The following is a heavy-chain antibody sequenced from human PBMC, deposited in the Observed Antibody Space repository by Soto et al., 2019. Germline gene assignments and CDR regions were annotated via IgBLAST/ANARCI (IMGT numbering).Heavy chain of an antibody. CDR3: VRSGDNYNLLDY. D-gene: IGHD1-1*01. J-gene: IGHJ4*02. Sequence: SLRLSCAASGFTFSDHYMSWIRQAPGKGLEWIGYSSNSGSFTRYADSVKGRFSISRDNAKNSLYLQINSLRGDDTAIYYCVRSGDNYNLLDYWGQGTPVTVYS. V-gene: IGHV3-11*06. CDR1: GFTFSDHY. CDR2: SSNSGSFT.